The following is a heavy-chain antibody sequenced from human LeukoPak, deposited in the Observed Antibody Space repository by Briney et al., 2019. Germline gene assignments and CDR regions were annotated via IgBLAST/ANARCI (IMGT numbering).Heavy chain of an antibody. J-gene: IGHJ4*02. CDR2: ISYSGKS. D-gene: IGHD1-1*01. Sequence: SETLSLACTVSGGSMTNYYWGYIRQPPGKGLEWIAYISYSGKSNYNPSLRSRVTMSVDMSKNQFSLKLTSVTVADTAVYYCVRVGRSLHWNPDFWGLGTLVTVSS. CDR1: GGSMTNYY. CDR3: VRVGRSLHWNPDF. V-gene: IGHV4-59*01.